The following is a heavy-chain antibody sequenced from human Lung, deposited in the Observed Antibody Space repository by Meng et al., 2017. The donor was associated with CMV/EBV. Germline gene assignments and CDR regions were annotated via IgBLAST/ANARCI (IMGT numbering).Heavy chain of an antibody. CDR1: GGSFSGYY. CDR3: ARGGITIFGVVTRVMDV. D-gene: IGHD3-3*01. V-gene: IGHV4-34*01. Sequence: SXTXSLXCAVYGGSFSGYYWSWIRQPPGKGLEWIGEINHSGSTNYNPSLKSRVTISVDTSKNQFSLKLSSVTAADTAVYYCARGGITIFGVVTRVMDVWGQGTTVTVSS. J-gene: IGHJ6*02. CDR2: INHSGST.